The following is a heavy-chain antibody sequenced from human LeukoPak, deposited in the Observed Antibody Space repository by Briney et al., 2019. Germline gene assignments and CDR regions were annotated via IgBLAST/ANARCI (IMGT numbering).Heavy chain of an antibody. V-gene: IGHV1-18*01. D-gene: IGHD6-19*01. J-gene: IGHJ6*02. CDR3: AREGLAESSGPNYYYYYGMDV. CDR2: ISAYNGNT. Sequence: ASVKVSCKASGYTFTSYGISWVRQAPGQGLEWMGWISAYNGNTNYAQKLQSRVTMTTDTSTSTAYMELRSLRSDDTAVYYCAREGLAESSGPNYYYYYGMDVWGQGTTVTVSS. CDR1: GYTFTSYG.